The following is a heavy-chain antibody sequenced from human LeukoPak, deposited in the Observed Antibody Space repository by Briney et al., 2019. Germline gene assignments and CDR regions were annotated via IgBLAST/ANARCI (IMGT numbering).Heavy chain of an antibody. CDR2: IYHSGST. J-gene: IGHJ4*02. Sequence: SETLSLTCAVSGYSISGGYYWGWIRQPPGKGLEWIGSIYHSGSTYYNPSLKSRVTISVDTSKNQFSLKLSSATAADTAVYCCARAKDYGDYGEWGQGTLVTVSS. CDR1: GYSISGGYY. V-gene: IGHV4-38-2*01. D-gene: IGHD4-17*01. CDR3: ARAKDYGDYGE.